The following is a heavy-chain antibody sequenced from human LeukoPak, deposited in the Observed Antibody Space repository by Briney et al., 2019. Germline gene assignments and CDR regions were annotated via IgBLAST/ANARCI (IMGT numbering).Heavy chain of an antibody. J-gene: IGHJ4*02. V-gene: IGHV3-7*01. Sequence: GGSLRLSCAASGFTFSSYWMSWVRQAPGKGLEWVANIKQDGSEKYYADSVKGRFTISRDNAKNSLYLQMNGLTAEDTAVYYCARDPDDIVGANFDSWGQGTLVTVSS. CDR3: ARDPDDIVGANFDS. CDR2: IKQDGSEK. D-gene: IGHD1-26*01. CDR1: GFTFSSYW.